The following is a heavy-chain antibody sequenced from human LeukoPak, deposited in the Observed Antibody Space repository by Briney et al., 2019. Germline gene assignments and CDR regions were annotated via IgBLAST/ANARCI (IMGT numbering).Heavy chain of an antibody. CDR1: GFTFSSYS. Sequence: GGSLRLSCAASGFTFSSYSMNWVRQAPGKGLEWVSSISSSSSYIYYADSVKGRFTISRDNAKNSLYLQMKSLKTEDTAVYYCTTDPVGATTNPLIDYWGQGTLVTVSS. V-gene: IGHV3-21*03. CDR3: TTDPVGATTNPLIDY. J-gene: IGHJ4*02. D-gene: IGHD1-26*01. CDR2: ISSSSSYI.